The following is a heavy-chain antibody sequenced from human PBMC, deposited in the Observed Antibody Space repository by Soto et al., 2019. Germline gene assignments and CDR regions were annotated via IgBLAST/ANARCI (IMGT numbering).Heavy chain of an antibody. CDR3: ARDSVAGYYYYYGMDV. D-gene: IGHD6-19*01. CDR2: INPSGGST. J-gene: IGHJ6*02. V-gene: IGHV1-46*01. Sequence: ASVKVSCKASGYTFTSYYMHWVRQAPGQGLEWMGIINPSGGSTSYAQKFQGRVTMTRDTSTSTVYMELSSLRSEDTAVYYCARDSVAGYYYYYGMDVWGQGTTVTVSS. CDR1: GYTFTSYY.